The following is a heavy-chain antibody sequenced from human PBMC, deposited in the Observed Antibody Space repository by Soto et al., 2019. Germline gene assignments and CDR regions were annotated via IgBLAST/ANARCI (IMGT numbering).Heavy chain of an antibody. D-gene: IGHD3-3*01. CDR3: LRDDVGVVIYY. CDR1: GFTFSSYW. J-gene: IGHJ4*02. Sequence: GGSLRLSCAASGFTFSSYWMHWVRQVPGKGLVWVSHIDSDGNSKTYADSVKGRFTISRDNAKNTVYLQMNSLRAEDTAVYYCLRDDVGVVIYYWGMGTLVTVSS. V-gene: IGHV3-74*03. CDR2: IDSDGNSK.